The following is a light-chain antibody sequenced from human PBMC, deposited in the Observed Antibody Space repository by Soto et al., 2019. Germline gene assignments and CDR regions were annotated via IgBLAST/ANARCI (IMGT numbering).Light chain of an antibody. Sequence: QLVLTQPPSVSGAPGQRVTFSCTGSSSNIGAGYDVHWYQQLPGTAPKLLIYDNNNRPSGVPDRFSGSKSGTSASLAITGLQAEDEADYYCQSYDSNLSGSGVFGGGTKLTVL. V-gene: IGLV1-40*01. CDR2: DNN. CDR1: SSNIGAGYD. CDR3: QSYDSNLSGSGV. J-gene: IGLJ3*02.